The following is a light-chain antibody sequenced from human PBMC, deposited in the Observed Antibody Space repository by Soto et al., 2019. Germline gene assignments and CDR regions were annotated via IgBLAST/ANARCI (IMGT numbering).Light chain of an antibody. CDR2: GAS. J-gene: IGKJ5*01. CDR3: QQYGSSPPRIT. V-gene: IGKV3-20*01. Sequence: QSPGTLSLSPGERATLSCRASQSVSSSYLAWYQQKPGQAPRLLIYGASSRATGIPDRFSGSGSGTDFTLTVSRLEPEDFAVYYCQQYGSSPPRITFGQGTRLEIK. CDR1: QSVSSSY.